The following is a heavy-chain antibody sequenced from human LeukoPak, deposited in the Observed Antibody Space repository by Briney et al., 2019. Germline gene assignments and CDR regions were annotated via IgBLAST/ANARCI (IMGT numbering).Heavy chain of an antibody. J-gene: IGHJ3*02. CDR3: ARDHGVRGLISHDAFDI. CDR1: GFTFRTYA. CDR2: INSDGSTT. V-gene: IGHV3-74*01. Sequence: QSWGSLRLSCAASGFTFRTYAMTWVRQAPGKGLVWVSRINSDGSTTSYADSVKGRFTISRDNAKNTLYLQMNSLRAEDTAVYYCARDHGVRGLISHDAFDIWGQGTMVTVSS. D-gene: IGHD3-10*01.